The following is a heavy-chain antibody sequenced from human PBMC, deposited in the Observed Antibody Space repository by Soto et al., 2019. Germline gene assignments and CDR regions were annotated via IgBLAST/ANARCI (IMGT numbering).Heavy chain of an antibody. D-gene: IGHD5-12*01. CDR3: VIEGEYSSYGLRG. CDR1: GDSVSSNSAA. CDR2: TYYRSKWYN. V-gene: IGHV6-1*01. J-gene: IGHJ4*02. Sequence: SQTLSLTCAISGDSVSSNSAAWNWIRPSPSRGLEWLGRTYYRSKWYNEYAVSVKSRIIIKPDTSKNQFSLQLNSVTPEDTAVYYCVIEGEYSSYGLRGWGQGTQVTVSS.